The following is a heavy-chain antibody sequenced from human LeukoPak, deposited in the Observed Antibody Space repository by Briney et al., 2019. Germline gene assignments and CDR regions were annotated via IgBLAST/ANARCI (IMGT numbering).Heavy chain of an antibody. J-gene: IGHJ6*02. Sequence: SETLSLTCTVSGGSISSGDYYWSWIRQPPGKGLEWIGYIYYSGSTYYNPSLKSRVTISVDTSKNQFSLKLSPVTAADTAVYYCARDRMIVVPRLSGMDVWGQGTTVTVSS. V-gene: IGHV4-30-4*01. CDR3: ARDRMIVVPRLSGMDV. D-gene: IGHD3-22*01. CDR1: GGSISSGDYY. CDR2: IYYSGST.